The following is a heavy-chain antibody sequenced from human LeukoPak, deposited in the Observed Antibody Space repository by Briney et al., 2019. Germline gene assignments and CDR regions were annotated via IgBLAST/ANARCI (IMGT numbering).Heavy chain of an antibody. D-gene: IGHD4-23*01. CDR1: GFTFSTYW. CDR2: IKQDGSEK. V-gene: IGHV3-7*01. Sequence: GGSLRLSCAASGFTFSTYWMSWVRQAPGKGLEWVANIKQDGSEKYYVDSVKGRFTISRDDAKNSLYLQMNSLRAEDTAVYYCARDYGGNSGDFDYWGQGTLVTVSS. CDR3: ARDYGGNSGDFDY. J-gene: IGHJ4*02.